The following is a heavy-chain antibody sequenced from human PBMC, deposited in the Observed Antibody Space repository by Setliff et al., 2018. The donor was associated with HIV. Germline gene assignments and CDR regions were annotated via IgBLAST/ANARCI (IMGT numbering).Heavy chain of an antibody. D-gene: IGHD2-2*01. J-gene: IGHJ4*02. CDR3: ARQKKSSSWSPNDY. CDR1: GESLSDYY. CDR2: INHNKSS. Sequence: SETLSLTCAVYGESLSDYYWSWIRQPPGKGLEWIGEINHNKSSDYNPSLKSRVTMSVDTSKNQFSLRVKSVTAADTAVYYCARQKKSSSWSPNDYWGQGTLVTVSS. V-gene: IGHV4-34*01.